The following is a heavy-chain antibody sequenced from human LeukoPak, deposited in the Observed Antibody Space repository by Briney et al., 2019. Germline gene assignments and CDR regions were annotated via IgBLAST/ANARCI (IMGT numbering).Heavy chain of an antibody. CDR3: ARVGGYDSSGYCLDY. V-gene: IGHV1-46*01. D-gene: IGHD3-22*01. J-gene: IGHJ4*02. CDR1: GYTFTSYY. Sequence: ASVTVSCKASGYTFTSYYMHWVRQAPGQGLEWMGIINPSGGSTSYAQKFQGRVTMTRDMSTSTVYMELSSLRSEDTAVYYCARVGGYDSSGYCLDYWGQGTLVTVSS. CDR2: INPSGGST.